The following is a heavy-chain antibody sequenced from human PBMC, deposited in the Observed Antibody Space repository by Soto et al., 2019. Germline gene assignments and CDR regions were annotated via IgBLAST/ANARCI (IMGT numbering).Heavy chain of an antibody. J-gene: IGHJ4*02. Sequence: QVQLQQWGAGLLKPSETLSLTCAVYGGSFSGYYWSWIRQPPGKGLEWIGEINHSGSTNYNPSLKSRVTISVDTSKNQFSLKLSSVTAADTAVYYCARAPSSWPDYWGQGTLVTVSS. D-gene: IGHD6-13*01. V-gene: IGHV4-34*01. CDR2: INHSGST. CDR3: ARAPSSWPDY. CDR1: GGSFSGYY.